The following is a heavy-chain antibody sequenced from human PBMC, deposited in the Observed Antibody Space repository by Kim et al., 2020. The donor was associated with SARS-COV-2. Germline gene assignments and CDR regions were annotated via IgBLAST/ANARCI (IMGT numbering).Heavy chain of an antibody. D-gene: IGHD2-15*01. J-gene: IGHJ4*02. V-gene: IGHV6-1*01. CDR3: ARDLRGGRFMGF. Sequence: EYAVSVRSRITINPDTSKNQFSLQLNSVTPEDTAVYYCARDLRGGRFMGFWGPGTLVTVSS.